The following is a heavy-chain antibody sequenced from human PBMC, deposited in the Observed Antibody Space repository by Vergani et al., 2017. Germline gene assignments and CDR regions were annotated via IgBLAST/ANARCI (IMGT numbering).Heavy chain of an antibody. D-gene: IGHD3-10*01. CDR3: ARTYYYGSGSQFDY. CDR1: GGSISSSNW. CDR2: LYHSGST. J-gene: IGHJ4*02. V-gene: IGHV4-4*02. Sequence: QVQLQESGPGLVKPSGTLSLTCAVSGGSISSSNWWSWVRQPPGKGLEWIGELYHSGSTNYNPSLKSRVSRSVDKSKNQFSLRLSSVTAADTAMYYCARTYYYGSGSQFDYWGQGTLVTVSS.